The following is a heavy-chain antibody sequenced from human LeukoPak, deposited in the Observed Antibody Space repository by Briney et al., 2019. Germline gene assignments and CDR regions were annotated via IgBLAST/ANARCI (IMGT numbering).Heavy chain of an antibody. CDR2: INHSGST. D-gene: IGHD3-22*01. CDR3: ARGGRSYYDSSGYYCS. CDR1: GGSFSDYY. V-gene: IGHV4-34*01. J-gene: IGHJ4*02. Sequence: PSETLSLTCTVCGGSFSDYYWSWIRQPPGKGLEWIGEINHSGSTNYSPSLKSRVTISVDTSNNQFSLKLSSVTAADTAVYYCARGGRSYYDSSGYYCSWGQGILVTVSS.